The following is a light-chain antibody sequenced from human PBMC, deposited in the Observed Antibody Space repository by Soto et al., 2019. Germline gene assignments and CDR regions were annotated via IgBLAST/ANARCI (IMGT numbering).Light chain of an antibody. Sequence: DIQVTQAPSSLSASVGGSVIITCRTSKSIRTYFNWYQQKPGKAPKLLIYAASSLQSGGPPRFSGSGSGTDFTLTISSLQPEDFATDFCQQANSFPITFGQETRLEIK. CDR1: KSIRTY. CDR2: AAS. J-gene: IGKJ5*01. CDR3: QQANSFPIT. V-gene: IGKV1-39*01.